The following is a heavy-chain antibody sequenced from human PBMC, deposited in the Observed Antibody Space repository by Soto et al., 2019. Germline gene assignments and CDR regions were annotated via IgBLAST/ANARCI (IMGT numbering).Heavy chain of an antibody. CDR1: GGSISSGGYY. CDR3: ARGDEDYGCNLGEGYFDL. V-gene: IGHV4-31*03. D-gene: IGHD4-17*01. Sequence: QVQLQESGPGLVKPSQTLSLTCTVSGGSISSGGYYWSWIRQHPGKGLEWIGYIYYSGSTYYNPSLKSRVTIPVDTSKNRFSLKMSSVDAADTAVYYCARGDEDYGCNLGEGYFDLWGRGTLVTVSS. CDR2: IYYSGST. J-gene: IGHJ2*01.